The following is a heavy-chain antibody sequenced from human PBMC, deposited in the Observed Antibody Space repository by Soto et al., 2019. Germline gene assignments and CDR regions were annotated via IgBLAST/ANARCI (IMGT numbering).Heavy chain of an antibody. CDR2: TIPAFGTA. Sequence: QVHLVQSGAEVKSPGSAVKVSCKVSGAGDTFSNYGLNWMRQAPGHGLEWMGGTIPAFGTANYAQKFQGRVTITADTSTTTAYMERSSLRSDDTAVYYCWRHDKTALPPLDSWGQGTLVSVSS. CDR1: GAGDTFSNYG. CDR3: WRHDKTALPPLDS. J-gene: IGHJ4*02. D-gene: IGHD1-1*01. V-gene: IGHV1-69*06.